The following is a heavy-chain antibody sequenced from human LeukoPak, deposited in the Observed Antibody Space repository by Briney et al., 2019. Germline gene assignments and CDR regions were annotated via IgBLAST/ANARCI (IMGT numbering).Heavy chain of an antibody. CDR1: GFTFSSYA. Sequence: PGGSLRLSCAASGFTFSSYAMHWVRQAPGKGLEWVAVISYDGSNKYYADSVKGRFTISRDNSKNTLYLQMSSLRAEDTAVYYCARGAGTNYWGQGTLVTVSS. V-gene: IGHV3-30*04. CDR2: ISYDGSNK. D-gene: IGHD6-19*01. J-gene: IGHJ4*02. CDR3: ARGAGTNY.